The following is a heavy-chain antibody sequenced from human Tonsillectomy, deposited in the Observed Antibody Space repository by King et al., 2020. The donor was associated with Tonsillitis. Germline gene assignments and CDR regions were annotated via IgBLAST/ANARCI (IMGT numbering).Heavy chain of an antibody. CDR3: SHSDPEIRHGYNF. CDR2: IYWDDDK. D-gene: IGHD5-24*01. J-gene: IGHJ4*02. V-gene: IGHV2-5*02. Sequence: TLKESGPTLGKPTQTLTLTCTFSGFSLSTSGGGVGWIRQPPGNAPEWLAVIYWDDDKRYTSSLQSRLTITKDTSKNQVALTMTNMDPVDTATYYCSHSDPEIRHGYNFWGQGILVTVSS. CDR1: GFSLSTSGGG.